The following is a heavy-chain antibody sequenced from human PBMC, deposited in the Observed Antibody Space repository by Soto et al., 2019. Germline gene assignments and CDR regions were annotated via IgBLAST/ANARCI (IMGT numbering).Heavy chain of an antibody. D-gene: IGHD6-19*01. CDR1: GYTFTSYA. V-gene: IGHV1-3*01. Sequence: GASVKVSCKASGYTFTSYAMHWVRQAPGQRLEWMGWINAGNGNTKYSQKFQGRVTITRDTSASTAYMELSSLRSEDTAVYYCARDGSSGWYGDYWGQGTLVTVSS. J-gene: IGHJ4*02. CDR2: INAGNGNT. CDR3: ARDGSSGWYGDY.